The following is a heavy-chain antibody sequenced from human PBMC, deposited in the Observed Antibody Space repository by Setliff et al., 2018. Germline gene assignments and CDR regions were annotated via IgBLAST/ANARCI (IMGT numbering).Heavy chain of an antibody. J-gene: IGHJ3*02. CDR1: GYSISSGYI. Sequence: SETLSLTCTVSGYSISSGYIWGWIRQPPGKGLAWVGNIGHTGSINYHPSLKSRLTISRDTSKNQVSLQLNSVTAADTAVYYCVRHDGRGGGLLGFGELLSEHDAFDIWGQGTMVTVSS. CDR2: IGHTGSI. V-gene: IGHV4-38-2*02. CDR3: VRHDGRGGGLLGFGELLSEHDAFDI. D-gene: IGHD3-10*01.